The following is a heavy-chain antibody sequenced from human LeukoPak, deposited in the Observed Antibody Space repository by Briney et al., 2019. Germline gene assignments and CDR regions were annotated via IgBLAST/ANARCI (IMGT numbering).Heavy chain of an antibody. J-gene: IGHJ5*02. CDR1: GGSISSYY. Sequence: PSETLSLTCTVSGGSISSYYWSWIRQPPGKGLEWIGEINHSGSTNYNPSLKSRVTISVDTSKNQFSLKLSSVTAADTAVYYCARKVVVAAKYNWFDPWGQGTLVTVSS. V-gene: IGHV4-34*01. CDR2: INHSGST. D-gene: IGHD2-15*01. CDR3: ARKVVVAAKYNWFDP.